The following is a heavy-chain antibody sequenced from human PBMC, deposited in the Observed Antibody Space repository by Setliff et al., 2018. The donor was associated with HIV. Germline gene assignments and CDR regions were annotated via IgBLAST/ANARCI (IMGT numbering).Heavy chain of an antibody. Sequence: ASVKVSCKASGYSFTDYYIHWVRQAPGQGLEWVGRISPNSGGTNYAVKFQGRVTMTRDTSITTVYMEVSRLTFDDTAFYYCAKVGDYSGLGEFAALDSWGQGTLVTVSS. CDR1: GYSFTDYY. V-gene: IGHV1-2*06. CDR3: AKVGDYSGLGEFAALDS. CDR2: ISPNSGGT. D-gene: IGHD3-10*01. J-gene: IGHJ4*02.